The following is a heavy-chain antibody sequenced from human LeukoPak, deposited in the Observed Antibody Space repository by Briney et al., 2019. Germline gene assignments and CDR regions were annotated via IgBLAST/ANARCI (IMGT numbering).Heavy chain of an antibody. J-gene: IGHJ4*02. D-gene: IGHD4-17*01. CDR1: GYTFTSYD. CDR3: ARGRLHDYGDYDN. V-gene: IGHV1-8*01. Sequence: ASVKVSCKASGYTFTSYDINWVRQATGQGLEWMGWMNPSSGNTGHAQKFQGRITMTRNTSISTAYMELSSLRSEDTAVYYCARGRLHDYGDYDNWGQGTLVTVSS. CDR2: MNPSSGNT.